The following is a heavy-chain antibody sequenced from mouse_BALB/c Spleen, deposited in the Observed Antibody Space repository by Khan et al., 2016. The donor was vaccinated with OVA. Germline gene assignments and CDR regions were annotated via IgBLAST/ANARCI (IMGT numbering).Heavy chain of an antibody. CDR1: GYSITTDYA. J-gene: IGHJ2*01. D-gene: IGHD1-1*01. CDR2: ISYNGNT. Sequence: EVQLQESGPGLVKPSQSLSLTCTVTGYSITTDYAWNWIRQFPGNKLEWMGFISYNGNTKYNPSLKSRISITRDTSKNQFFLQLKSVTTEDTARYYCARVYGGDFDYWGQGTTLTGSS. V-gene: IGHV3-2*02. CDR3: ARVYGGDFDY.